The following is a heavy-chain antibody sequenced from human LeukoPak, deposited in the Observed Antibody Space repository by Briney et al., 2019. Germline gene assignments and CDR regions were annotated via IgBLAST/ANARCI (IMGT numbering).Heavy chain of an antibody. D-gene: IGHD6-13*01. V-gene: IGHV1-69*04. CDR2: IIPILGIA. CDR1: GGTFSSYA. J-gene: IGHJ4*02. Sequence: SVKVSCKASGGTFSSYAISWVRQAPGQGLEWMGRIIPILGIANYAQKFQGRVTITADKSTSTAYMELSSLRSEDTAVYYCARESELVAAAGSFDYWGQGTLVTVSS. CDR3: ARESELVAAAGSFDY.